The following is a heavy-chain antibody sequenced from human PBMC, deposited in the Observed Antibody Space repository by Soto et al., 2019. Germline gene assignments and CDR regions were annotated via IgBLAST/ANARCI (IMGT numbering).Heavy chain of an antibody. Sequence: QVQLVESGGGVVQPGRSLRLSCAASGFTFRTYGMHWVRQAPGKGLEWLAVISNNGINKYYADSVKGRFTISRDNSRDTLFVQMKSLRGEDKAIYYSAKVIRADSTSSNFYYYSGLDVWGQGTTVTVSS. CDR1: GFTFRTYG. CDR3: AKVIRADSTSSNFYYYSGLDV. V-gene: IGHV3-30*18. CDR2: ISNNGINK. D-gene: IGHD6-6*01. J-gene: IGHJ6*02.